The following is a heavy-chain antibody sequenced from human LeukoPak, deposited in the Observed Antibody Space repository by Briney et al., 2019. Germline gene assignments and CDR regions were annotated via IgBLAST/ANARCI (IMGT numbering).Heavy chain of an antibody. CDR3: ASSPAPSYYDFWSGYYTFSAFDI. CDR2: INHSGST. V-gene: IGHV4-34*01. CDR1: GGSFSGYY. J-gene: IGHJ3*02. D-gene: IGHD3-3*01. Sequence: SETLSLTCAVYGGSFSGYYWSWIRQPPGKGLEWIGEINHSGSTNYNPSLKSRVTISVDTSKNQFSLKLSSVTAADTAVYYCASSPAPSYYDFWSGYYTFSAFDIWGQGTMVTVSS.